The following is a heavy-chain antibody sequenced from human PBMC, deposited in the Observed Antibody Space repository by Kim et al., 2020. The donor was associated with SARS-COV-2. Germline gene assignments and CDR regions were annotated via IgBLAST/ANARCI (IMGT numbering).Heavy chain of an antibody. V-gene: IGHV4-59*01. CDR2: VHHNGNT. CDR3: ARKRADSSGFIDY. J-gene: IGHJ4*02. Sequence: SIRDYYWSWLRKPPGKGLEWIGYVHHNGNTNHGPSLKSRVTIAVHTSNTQFFRMLTSGTAADTAVYYCARKRADSSGFIDYWGQGVLVTVSS. CDR1: SIRDYY. D-gene: IGHD3-22*01.